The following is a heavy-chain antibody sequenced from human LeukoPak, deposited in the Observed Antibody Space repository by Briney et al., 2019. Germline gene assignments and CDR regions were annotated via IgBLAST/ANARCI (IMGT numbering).Heavy chain of an antibody. CDR1: GYRFTSYG. Sequence: ASVKVSCKTSGYRFTSYGISWVRQAPGQGLEWMGWVSTYNDKKDYAQKFQGRVIMTTDTSTTAAYMEVGSLRSDDTAVYYCARHSGSYAFDYWGQGTLVTVSS. CDR2: VSTYNDKK. V-gene: IGHV1-18*01. CDR3: ARHSGSYAFDY. D-gene: IGHD1-26*01. J-gene: IGHJ4*02.